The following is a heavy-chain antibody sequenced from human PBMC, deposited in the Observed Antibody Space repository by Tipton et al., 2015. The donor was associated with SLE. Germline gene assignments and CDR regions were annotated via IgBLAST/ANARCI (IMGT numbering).Heavy chain of an antibody. V-gene: IGHV3-23*01. J-gene: IGHJ6*02. CDR2: ISGSGGST. D-gene: IGHD3-22*01. Sequence: SLRLSCTASGFTFGDYAMSWVRQAPGKGLEWVSAISGSGGSTYYADSVKGRFTISRDNSKNTLYLQMNSLRAEDTAVYYCAKEGITMIVVVSHPGGMDVWGQGTTVTVSS. CDR1: GFTFGDYA. CDR3: AKEGITMIVVVSHPGGMDV.